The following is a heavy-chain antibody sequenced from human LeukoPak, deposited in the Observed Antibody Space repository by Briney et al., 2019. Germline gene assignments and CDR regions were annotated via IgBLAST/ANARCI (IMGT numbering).Heavy chain of an antibody. V-gene: IGHV3-23*01. CDR2: ISAIGDKT. Sequence: GGSLRLSCAASGFTFSNYAMSWVRQAPGKGLEWVSGISAIGDKTYYPDSVKGRFTISRDNSKNTLYLQMNSLRAEDTALYYCGKDPAPRDFWSGYLDCWGQGTLATVSS. CDR3: GKDPAPRDFWSGYLDC. D-gene: IGHD3-3*01. J-gene: IGHJ4*02. CDR1: GFTFSNYA.